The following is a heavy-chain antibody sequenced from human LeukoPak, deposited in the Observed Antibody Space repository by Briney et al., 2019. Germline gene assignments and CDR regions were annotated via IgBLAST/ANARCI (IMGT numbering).Heavy chain of an antibody. D-gene: IGHD3-3*01. CDR2: NNPNSGGT. J-gene: IGHJ6*04. V-gene: IGHV1-2*02. Sequence: GASVKVSCKASGYTFTGYYMHWVRQAPGQGLEWMGWNNPNSGGTNYAQKFQGRVTMTRDTSISTAYMELSRLRSDDTAVYYCARGGDFWSGSYMDVWGKGTTVTVSS. CDR3: ARGGDFWSGSYMDV. CDR1: GYTFTGYY.